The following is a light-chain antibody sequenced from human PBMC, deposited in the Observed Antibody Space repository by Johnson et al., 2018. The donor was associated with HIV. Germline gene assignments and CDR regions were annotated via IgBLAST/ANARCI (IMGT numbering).Light chain of an antibody. CDR1: SSNIGKNH. Sequence: QPVLTQPPSVSAAPGQKVTISCSGSSSNIGKNHVSWYQQFPGTAPKLLVYEDDKRPSDIPGRFSGSKSGPSATLGITGLQTGDEADYYCGTWDSSLSGFVFGTGTKVTVL. J-gene: IGLJ1*01. CDR2: EDD. V-gene: IGLV1-51*02. CDR3: GTWDSSLSGFV.